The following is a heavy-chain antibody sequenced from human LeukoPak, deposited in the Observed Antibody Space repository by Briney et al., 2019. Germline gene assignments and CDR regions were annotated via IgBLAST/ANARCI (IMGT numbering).Heavy chain of an antibody. J-gene: IGHJ4*02. CDR1: VGTFSSYA. CDR2: IIPILGIA. V-gene: IGHV1-69*04. D-gene: IGHD6-13*01. CDR3: ARVGSSLGHYSSSWIRFDY. Sequence: GASVKVSCKASVGTFSSYAISWVRQAPGQGLEWMGMIIPILGIANYAQKFQGRVTITADKSTSTAYMELSSLRSEDTAVYYCARVGSSLGHYSSSWIRFDYWGQGTLVTVSS.